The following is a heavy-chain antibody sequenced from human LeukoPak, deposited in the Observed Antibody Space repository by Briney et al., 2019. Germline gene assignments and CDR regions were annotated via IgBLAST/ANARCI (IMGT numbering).Heavy chain of an antibody. CDR3: AKSGIIQGYYFYYMDV. J-gene: IGHJ6*03. CDR2: ISWKRDRI. V-gene: IGHV3-9*01. D-gene: IGHD5-18*01. Sequence: GGSLRLSCAASGFTFDDYAMHWVRQAPGKGLKWVSGISWKRDRIGYADSVKGRFTISRDNAKNSLYLQMNILRAEDTALYYCAKSGIIQGYYFYYMDVWGKGTTVTISS. CDR1: GFTFDDYA.